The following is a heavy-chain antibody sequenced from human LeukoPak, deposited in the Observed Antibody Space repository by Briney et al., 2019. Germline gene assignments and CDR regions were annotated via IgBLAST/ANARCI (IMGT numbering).Heavy chain of an antibody. J-gene: IGHJ4*02. D-gene: IGHD1-26*01. CDR3: ARLSGSYFDY. Sequence: KFQGRVTMTTETSTSTVYMELRSLRSDDTAVYYCARLSGSYFDYWGQGTLVTVSS. V-gene: IGHV1-18*01.